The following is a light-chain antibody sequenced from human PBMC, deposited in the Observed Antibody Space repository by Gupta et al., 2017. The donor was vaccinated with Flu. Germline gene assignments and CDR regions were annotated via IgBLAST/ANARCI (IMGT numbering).Light chain of an antibody. CDR2: NNN. CDR1: RIGNTY. J-gene: IGLJ3*02. Sequence: SSVLHQAPSVPAAPGQSAKKSLGGDRIGNTYVDWSRQRPGQAPVVVIFNNNERHSGSAERVSGSNSGNTATLTISRVGAGEEADSYCHVWESIDDGRGVFGGGTTLTVL. CDR3: HVWESIDDGRGV. V-gene: IGLV3-21*02.